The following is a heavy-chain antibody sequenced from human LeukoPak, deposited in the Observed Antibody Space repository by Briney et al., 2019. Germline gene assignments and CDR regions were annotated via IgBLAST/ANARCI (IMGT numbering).Heavy chain of an antibody. D-gene: IGHD2-2*01. CDR2: INYSGST. V-gene: IGHV4-59*01. J-gene: IGHJ6*02. Sequence: PSETLSLTCTVSGGSISSYYWSWIRQPPGKGLEWIGYINYSGSTNYIPSLKSRVTMSVDTSKNQFSLKLSSVIAADTTVYYCARCSNPAANNYYYYYDMDVWGQGTTVTVSS. CDR1: GGSISSYY. CDR3: ARCSNPAANNYYYYYDMDV.